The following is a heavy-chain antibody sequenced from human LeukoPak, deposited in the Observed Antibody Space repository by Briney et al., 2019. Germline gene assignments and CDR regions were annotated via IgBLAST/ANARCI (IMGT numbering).Heavy chain of an antibody. D-gene: IGHD3-10*01. J-gene: IGHJ4*02. CDR2: IYYRGTT. V-gene: IGHV4-39*01. CDR3: VKTYGSGSPTYYFDS. Sequence: PSETLSPTCAVSGGSISSSNYYWGWIRQPPGKGLEWIGSIYYRGTTYYNPSLQSRVVVFVDTSKNQFSLKLSSVTAADTAVYYCVKTYGSGSPTYYFDSWGQGTLVTVSS. CDR1: GGSISSSNYY.